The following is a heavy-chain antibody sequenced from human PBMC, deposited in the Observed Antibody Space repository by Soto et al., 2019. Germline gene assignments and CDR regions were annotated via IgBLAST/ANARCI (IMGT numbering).Heavy chain of an antibody. CDR1: GYTFTFYD. J-gene: IGHJ4*02. V-gene: IGHV1-8*01. CDR2: MNPKSGQR. Sequence: ASVKVSCKASGYTFTFYDINWVRQVSGQGLELMGWMNPKSGQRNYAPNFQGRVSLTVNTSISTAYMELSSLQSEDTAIYFCARLQRGSVQPRDYWGQGTLVTVSS. CDR3: ARLQRGSVQPRDY. D-gene: IGHD1-1*01.